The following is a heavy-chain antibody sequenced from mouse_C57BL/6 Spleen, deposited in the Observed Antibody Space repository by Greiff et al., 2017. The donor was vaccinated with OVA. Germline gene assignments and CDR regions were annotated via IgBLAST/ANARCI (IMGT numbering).Heavy chain of an antibody. CDR3: TRTLLGYAMDY. V-gene: IGHV1-15*01. CDR2: IDPETGGT. Sequence: QVQLQQSGAELVRPGASVTLSCKASGYTFTDYEMHWVKQTPVHGLEWIGAIDPETGGTAYNQKFKGKAILTADKSSSTAYMELRSLTSEDSAGYYCTRTLLGYAMDYWGQGTSVTVSS. CDR1: GYTFTDYE. J-gene: IGHJ4*01.